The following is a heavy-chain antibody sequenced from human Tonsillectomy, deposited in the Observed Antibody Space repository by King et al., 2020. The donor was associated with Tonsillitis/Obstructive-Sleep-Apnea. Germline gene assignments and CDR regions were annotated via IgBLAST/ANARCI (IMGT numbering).Heavy chain of an antibody. V-gene: IGHV1-69*10. CDR2: IIPILGIR. CDR3: AREPCSGDSCYSGYYYDCGMDV. D-gene: IGHD2-15*01. CDR1: GDTFNSYA. Sequence: VQLVESGAEVKKPGSSVKVTCKASGDTFNSYAISWVRQAPGQGLEWMGGIIPILGIRNYAQKFQGRVTITADKSTRTAYMELSSLRNDDTAVYYCAREPCSGDSCYSGYYYDCGMDVWGQGTTVTVSS. J-gene: IGHJ6*02.